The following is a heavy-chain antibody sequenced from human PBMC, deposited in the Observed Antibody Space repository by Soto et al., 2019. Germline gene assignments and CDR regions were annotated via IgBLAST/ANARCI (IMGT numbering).Heavy chain of an antibody. D-gene: IGHD6-13*01. Sequence: ASVKVSCKASGYTFTGYYMHWVRQAPGQGLEWMGWINPNSGGRKYAQRVQARVIMTTDTSTTTAYMELRSLRSDDTAVYYCSRGTSIPASGDYWGQGTLVTVSS. J-gene: IGHJ4*01. V-gene: IGHV1-2*02. CDR3: SRGTSIPASGDY. CDR2: INPNSGGR. CDR1: GYTFTGYY.